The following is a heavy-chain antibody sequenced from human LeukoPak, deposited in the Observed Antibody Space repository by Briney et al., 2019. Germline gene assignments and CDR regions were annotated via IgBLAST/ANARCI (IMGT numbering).Heavy chain of an antibody. CDR3: TGSSPGSNAFDI. CDR1: GFTFSNYW. CDR2: IGSYT. V-gene: IGHV3-74*01. Sequence: GGSLRLSCAASGFTFSNYWMHWVRQAPGKGLVWVSRIGSYTTYADAVKGRFTISRDNAKNTVHLQMNSLRAEDTAVYYCTGSSPGSNAFDIWGQGTMVTVSS. J-gene: IGHJ3*02. D-gene: IGHD3-10*01.